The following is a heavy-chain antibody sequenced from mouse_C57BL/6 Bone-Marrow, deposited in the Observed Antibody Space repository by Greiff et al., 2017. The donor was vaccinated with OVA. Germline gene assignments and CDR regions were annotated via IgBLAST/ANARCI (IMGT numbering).Heavy chain of an antibody. CDR2: INPNYGST. V-gene: IGHV1-39*01. Sequence: EVQGVESGPELVKPGASVKISCKASGYSFTDYNMNWVKQSTGKSLEWIGVINPNYGSTSYNQKFKGKATLTVDQSSSTAYMQLNSLTSEDSAVYYCARAGRASDYDAWFDYWGQGTLVTVSA. D-gene: IGHD2-4*01. CDR1: GYSFTDYN. J-gene: IGHJ3*01. CDR3: ARAGRASDYDAWFDY.